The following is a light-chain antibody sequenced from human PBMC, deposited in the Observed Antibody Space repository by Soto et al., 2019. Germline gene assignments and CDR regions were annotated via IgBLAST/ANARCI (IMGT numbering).Light chain of an antibody. CDR3: SSYTISSTLVV. CDR1: SSDVGGYNY. V-gene: IGLV2-14*01. CDR2: EFS. J-gene: IGLJ2*01. Sequence: QSALTQPVSVSGSPGQSITISCTGTSSDVGGYNYVSWYQQHPGKAPKLMIYEFSNRPSGVSNRFSGSKSGNTASLTISGLQADDEADYYCSSYTISSTLVVFGGGTKLTVL.